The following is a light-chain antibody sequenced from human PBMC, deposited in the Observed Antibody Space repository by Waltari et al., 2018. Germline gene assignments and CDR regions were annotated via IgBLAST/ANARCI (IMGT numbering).Light chain of an antibody. CDR2: KVF. CDR1: QSLDQGDEKTY. CDR3: MQATQWPLT. J-gene: IGKJ1*01. Sequence: QSLDQGDEKTYLSWFRHRPGQSPRRLIYKVFNLESGVPDSFSGRGSGNGVTLKISRVEAEDCGTYYCMQATQWPLTFGQGTKVEI. V-gene: IGKV2-30*02.